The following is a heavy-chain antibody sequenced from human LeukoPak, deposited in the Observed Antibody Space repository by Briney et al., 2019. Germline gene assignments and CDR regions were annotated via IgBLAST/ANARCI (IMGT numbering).Heavy chain of an antibody. D-gene: IGHD5-18*01. J-gene: IGHJ4*02. CDR2: IYTSGST. Sequence: SETLSLTCSVSGDSISSARYYWSWIRQPAGKGLEWIGRIYTSGSTNYNPSLKSRVTMSVDTSKNQFSLKLSSVTAADTAVYYCARDANTAMVPPYFDYWSQGTLVTVSS. V-gene: IGHV4-61*02. CDR1: GDSISSARYY. CDR3: ARDANTAMVPPYFDY.